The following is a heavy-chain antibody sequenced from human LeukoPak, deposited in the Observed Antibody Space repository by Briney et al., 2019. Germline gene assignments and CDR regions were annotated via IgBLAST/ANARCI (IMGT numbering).Heavy chain of an antibody. D-gene: IGHD2-15*01. CDR1: GGTFSSYA. CDR3: ARDRAVVAYYYYGMDV. J-gene: IGHJ6*02. CDR2: IIPILGIA. Sequence: SVKVSCKASGGTFSSYAISWVRQAPGQGLEWMGRIIPILGIANYAQKFQGRVTITADKSTGTAYMELSSLRSEDTAVYYCARDRAVVAYYYYGMDVWGQGTTVTVSS. V-gene: IGHV1-69*04.